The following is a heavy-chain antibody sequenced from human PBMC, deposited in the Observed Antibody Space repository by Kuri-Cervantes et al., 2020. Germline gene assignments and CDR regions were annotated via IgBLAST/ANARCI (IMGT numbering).Heavy chain of an antibody. CDR1: GFTFSSYG. CDR2: ISYGGSNK. J-gene: IGHJ3*02. D-gene: IGHD3-3*01. CDR3: AISLDYDFWSGTIGLSAFDI. Sequence: GESLKISCAASGFTFSSYGMHWVRQAPGKGLEWVAVISYGGSNKYYADSVKGRFTISRDNSKNTLYLQMNSLRAEDTAVYYCAISLDYDFWSGTIGLSAFDIWGQGTMVTVSS. V-gene: IGHV3-30*03.